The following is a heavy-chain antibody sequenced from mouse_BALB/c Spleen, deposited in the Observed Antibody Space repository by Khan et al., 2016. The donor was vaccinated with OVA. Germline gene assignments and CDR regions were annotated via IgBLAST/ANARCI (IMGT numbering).Heavy chain of an antibody. V-gene: IGHV3-2*02. CDR3: ARTARIKY. Sequence: EVKLLESGPGLVKPSQSLSLTCTVTGYSITSGYGWNWIRQFPGNKLEWMGYISYSGSTNYNPSLKSRISNTRHTSKNQFFLQFNSVATEDTATYYCARTARIKYWGQGTTLTVSS. CDR2: ISYSGST. CDR1: GYSITSGYG. J-gene: IGHJ2*01. D-gene: IGHD1-2*01.